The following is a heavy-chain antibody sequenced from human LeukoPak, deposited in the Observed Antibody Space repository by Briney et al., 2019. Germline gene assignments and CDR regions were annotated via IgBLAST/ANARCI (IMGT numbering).Heavy chain of an antibody. CDR3: ARTATYYYGSGSYKPIDY. Sequence: HWASVKVSCKASGYTFTGYYMHWVRQAPGQGLEWMGWISAYNGNTNYAQKLQGRVTMTTDTSTSTAYMELRSLRSDDTAVYYCARTATYYYGSGSYKPIDYWGQGTLVTVSS. J-gene: IGHJ4*02. V-gene: IGHV1-18*04. D-gene: IGHD3-10*01. CDR1: GYTFTGYY. CDR2: ISAYNGNT.